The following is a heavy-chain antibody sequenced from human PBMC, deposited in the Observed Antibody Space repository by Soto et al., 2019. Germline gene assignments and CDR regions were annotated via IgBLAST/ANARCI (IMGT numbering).Heavy chain of an antibody. D-gene: IGHD3-16*02. CDR3: AKDRGIIVKAGDVFDV. Sequence: EVQLMESGGGLVQPGGSLRLSCASSGFTLSMSAVNWVRQAPGKGLEWVSDISDSGDRTYYADCVKGRFTISRDRYKNTVSLPMDSLGAEDTAVYYCAKDRGIIVKAGDVFDVWGQGTKVTVSS. V-gene: IGHV3-23*01. CDR1: GFTLSMSA. CDR2: ISDSGDRT. J-gene: IGHJ3*01.